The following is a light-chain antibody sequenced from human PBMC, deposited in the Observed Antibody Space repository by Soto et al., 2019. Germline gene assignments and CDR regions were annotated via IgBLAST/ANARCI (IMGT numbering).Light chain of an antibody. J-gene: IGLJ2*01. Sequence: QSVLTQPPSVSGAPGQTVTLSFTGSSSNIGAGYDVNWYQQLPGTAPKLLFYGNINRPSGVPDRFSGSKSGTSASLAITGLQAEDEADYYCQSYDSSLSGVVFGGGTKLTVL. CDR3: QSYDSSLSGVV. CDR2: GNI. V-gene: IGLV1-40*01. CDR1: SSNIGAGYD.